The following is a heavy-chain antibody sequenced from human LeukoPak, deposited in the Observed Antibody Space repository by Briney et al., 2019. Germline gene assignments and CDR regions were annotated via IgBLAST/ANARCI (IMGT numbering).Heavy chain of an antibody. D-gene: IGHD7-27*01. CDR3: ARDPKLTGVFDY. J-gene: IGHJ4*02. CDR1: GGSISSYY. V-gene: IGHV4-59*12. CDR2: IYHSGTT. Sequence: SETLSLTCTVSGGSISSYYWSWIRQPPGKGLEWIGSIYHSGTTYYNPSLKSRVTISVDTSKNQFSLKLRSVTAADTAVYYCARDPKLTGVFDYWGQGTLVTVSS.